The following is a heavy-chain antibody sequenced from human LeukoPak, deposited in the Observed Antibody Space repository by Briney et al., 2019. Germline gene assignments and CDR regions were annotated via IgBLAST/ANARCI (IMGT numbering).Heavy chain of an antibody. CDR3: ARDSCSSASCHQRDKNYYYMDV. CDR1: EFTFSSYW. D-gene: IGHD2-2*01. V-gene: IGHV3-7*01. Sequence: PGGSLRLSCAASEFTFSSYWMTWVRQAPGKGLEWGATIKQEGREKYYVDSVKGRFTISRDNAKHSLYLQMNRLRAEDTAVYYCARDSCSSASCHQRDKNYYYMDVWGKGTTVTVSS. J-gene: IGHJ6*03. CDR2: IKQEGREK.